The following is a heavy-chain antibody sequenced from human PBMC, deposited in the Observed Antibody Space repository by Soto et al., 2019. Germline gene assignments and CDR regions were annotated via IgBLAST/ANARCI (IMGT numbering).Heavy chain of an antibody. D-gene: IGHD3-22*01. CDR1: GGFISSYY. V-gene: IGHV4-59*01. J-gene: IGHJ4*02. CDR2: NYDSGST. CDR3: DRDEDSYGFFDY. Sequence: SETLSLTCTVSGGFISSYYWSWIRQPPGKGLEWIGYNYDSGSTKYNPSLKSRVTISVDTSKNQFSLKLSSVTAADTAVYYCDRDEDSYGFFDYWGQGTLVTVSS.